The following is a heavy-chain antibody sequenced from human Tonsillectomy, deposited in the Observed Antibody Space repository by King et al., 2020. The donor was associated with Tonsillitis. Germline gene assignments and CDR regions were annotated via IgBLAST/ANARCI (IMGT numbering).Heavy chain of an antibody. V-gene: IGHV3-53*01. CDR1: GFTVSSNY. J-gene: IGHJ4*02. D-gene: IGHD6-25*01. Sequence: VQLVESGGGLIQPGGSPRLSCAASGFTVSSNYMNWVRQAPGKGLEWVSVIYSGGSTYYADSVKGRFTISRDNSKNTLYLQMNSLRAEDTAVYYCARDLYSSGLFDFWGQGTLVTVSS. CDR3: ARDLYSSGLFDF. CDR2: IYSGGST.